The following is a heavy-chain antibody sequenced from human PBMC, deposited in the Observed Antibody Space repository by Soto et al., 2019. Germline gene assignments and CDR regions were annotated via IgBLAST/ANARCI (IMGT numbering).Heavy chain of an antibody. V-gene: IGHV1-8*01. J-gene: IGHJ6*03. CDR2: MNPNSGNT. Sequence: QVQLVQSGAEVKKPGASVKVSCKASGYTFTSYDINWVRQATGQGLEWMGWMNPNSGNTGYAQKFQGRVTMARNTCISTAYMELCSLRSEDTAVYYCARGGYCTNGVCLYYYYYYMDVWGKGTTVTVSS. CDR3: ARGGYCTNGVCLYYYYYYMDV. D-gene: IGHD2-8*01. CDR1: GYTFTSYD.